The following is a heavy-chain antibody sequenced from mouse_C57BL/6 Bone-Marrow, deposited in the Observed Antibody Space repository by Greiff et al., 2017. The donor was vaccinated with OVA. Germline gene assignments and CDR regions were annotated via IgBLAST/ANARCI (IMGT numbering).Heavy chain of an antibody. J-gene: IGHJ2*01. Sequence: EVQLQQSGPELVKPGASVKIPCKASGYTFTDCNMDWVKQSHGKSLEWIGRIDPNSGGTKYNEKFKSKATLTVDKPSSTAYMQLSSLTSEDSAVYYRGYDYWGQGTTLTVSS. CDR3: GYDY. D-gene: IGHD3-2*02. CDR2: IDPNSGGT. V-gene: IGHV1-18*01. CDR1: GYTFTDCN.